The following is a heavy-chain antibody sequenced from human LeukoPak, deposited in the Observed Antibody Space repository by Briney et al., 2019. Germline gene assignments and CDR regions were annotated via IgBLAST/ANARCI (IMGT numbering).Heavy chain of an antibody. J-gene: IGHJ4*02. D-gene: IGHD3-22*01. V-gene: IGHV4-34*01. Sequence: PSETLSLTCAVYGGSFSGYYWSWIRQPPGKGLEWIGEINHSGSTNYNPSLKSRVTISVDTSKNQFSLKLSSVTAADTAVYYCARGLRARSGYYSYYFDYWGQGTLVTVSS. CDR2: INHSGST. CDR3: ARGLRARSGYYSYYFDY. CDR1: GGSFSGYY.